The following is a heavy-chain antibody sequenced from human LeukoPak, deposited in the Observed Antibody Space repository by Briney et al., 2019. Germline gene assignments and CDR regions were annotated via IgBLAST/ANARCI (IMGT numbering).Heavy chain of an antibody. CDR2: IGPSGTNT. CDR1: GFTFSNYG. CDR3: VRDYENLTGSKTRFHY. D-gene: IGHD3-9*01. Sequence: GGSLRLSCAASGFTFSNYGMNWVRQAPGKGLEWVSGIGPSGTNTYYADSVKGRFTISRDNAKNSLYLQMNSLRAEDTAVYYCVRDYENLTGSKTRFHYWGQGTLVTVSS. J-gene: IGHJ4*02. V-gene: IGHV3-21*01.